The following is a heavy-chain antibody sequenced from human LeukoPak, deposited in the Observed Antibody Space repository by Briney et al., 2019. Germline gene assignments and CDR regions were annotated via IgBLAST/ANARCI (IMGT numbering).Heavy chain of an antibody. J-gene: IGHJ3*02. Sequence: GGSLRLSCAASGFAFSNYWMSWVRQAPGKGLEWVGRIKSKTDGGTTDYAAPVKGRFTISRDDSKNTLYLQMNSLKTEDTAVYYCTTGYMVRGVSAQVDAFDIWGQGTMVTVSS. CDR2: IKSKTDGGTT. V-gene: IGHV3-15*01. D-gene: IGHD3-10*01. CDR3: TTGYMVRGVSAQVDAFDI. CDR1: GFAFSNYW.